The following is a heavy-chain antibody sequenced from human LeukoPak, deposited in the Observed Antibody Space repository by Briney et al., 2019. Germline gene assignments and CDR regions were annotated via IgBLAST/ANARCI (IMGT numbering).Heavy chain of an antibody. CDR3: ASLGRIFGVAY. J-gene: IGHJ4*02. D-gene: IGHD3-3*01. CDR2: INHSGST. V-gene: IGHV4-34*01. Sequence: SETLSLTCAVYGGSFSGYYWSWIRQPPGKGLEWIGEINHSGSTNYNPSLKSRVTISVDTSKNQFPLKLSSVTAADTAVYYCASLGRIFGVAYWGQGTLVTVSS. CDR1: GGSFSGYY.